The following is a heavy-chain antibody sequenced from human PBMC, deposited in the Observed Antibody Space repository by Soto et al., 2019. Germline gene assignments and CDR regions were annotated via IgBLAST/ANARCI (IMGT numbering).Heavy chain of an antibody. D-gene: IGHD2-15*01. CDR3: ARGYCSGGSCPSSDHLVYAFDI. Sequence: PGGSLRLSCAASGFTFSSYAMSWVRQAPGKGLEWVSAISGSGGSTYYADSVKGRFTISRDNSKTTLYLQMNSLRAEDTAVDYCARGYCSGGSCPSSDHLVYAFDIWGQGTMVTV. CDR2: ISGSGGST. V-gene: IGHV3-23*01. J-gene: IGHJ3*02. CDR1: GFTFSSYA.